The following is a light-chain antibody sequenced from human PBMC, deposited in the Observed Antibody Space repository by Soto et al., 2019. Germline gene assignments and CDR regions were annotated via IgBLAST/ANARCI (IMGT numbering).Light chain of an antibody. CDR1: QSVSSN. V-gene: IGKV3-15*01. Sequence: EIVMTQSPATLSVSPGERATLSCRASQSVSSNLAWYQQKPGQAPRLLIYDTSTRATGIPARFSGSGSGTEFTLTISSLQPEDLGVYYCKQYSQWPPFTFGQGTRLEI. CDR2: DTS. CDR3: KQYSQWPPFT. J-gene: IGKJ5*01.